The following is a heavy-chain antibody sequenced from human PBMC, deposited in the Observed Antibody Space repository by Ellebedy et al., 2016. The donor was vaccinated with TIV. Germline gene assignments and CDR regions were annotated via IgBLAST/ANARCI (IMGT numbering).Heavy chain of an antibody. CDR2: MNPNSGNT. CDR1: GYTFTSYD. V-gene: IGHV1-8*01. CDR3: ARDEGHYYYYGMDV. J-gene: IGHJ6*02. Sequence: AASVKVSCKASGYTFTSYDINWVRQAPGQGLEWMGWMNPNSGNTGYAQKFQGRVTMTRNTSISTAYMELSSLRSEDTAVYYCARDEGHYYYYGMDVWGQGTTVTVSS.